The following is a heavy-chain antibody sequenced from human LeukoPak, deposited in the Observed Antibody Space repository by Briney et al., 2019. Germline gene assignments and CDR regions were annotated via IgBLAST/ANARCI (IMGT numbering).Heavy chain of an antibody. CDR1: GFTFSKYD. D-gene: IGHD3-10*01. J-gene: IGHJ4*02. CDR3: ATGYYFGSGSYGYLDY. V-gene: IGHV3-23*01. Sequence: PGGSLRLSCAASGFTFSKYDMSWVRQAPGKGLEWVSAISRSGDATYYADSVKGRFTISRDDSENTLYLQMDSLRAEDTAVYYCATGYYFGSGSYGYLDYWGQGTLVTVSS. CDR2: ISRSGDAT.